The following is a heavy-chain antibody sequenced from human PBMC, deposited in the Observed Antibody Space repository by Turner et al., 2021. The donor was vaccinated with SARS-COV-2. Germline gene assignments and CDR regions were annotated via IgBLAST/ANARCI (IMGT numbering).Heavy chain of an antibody. Sequence: QVQLVQSGAEVKKPGASVKVPCKASGYTFTGYYMYWVRQAPGQGLEWMGWINPNSGGTNCAHKFQGRVTMTRDTPISTAYMELSRLRSDDTAVYYCARVSSLSYYFDYWGQGTLVTVSS. J-gene: IGHJ4*02. D-gene: IGHD6-6*01. CDR1: GYTFTGYY. CDR3: ARVSSLSYYFDY. V-gene: IGHV1-2*07. CDR2: INPNSGGT.